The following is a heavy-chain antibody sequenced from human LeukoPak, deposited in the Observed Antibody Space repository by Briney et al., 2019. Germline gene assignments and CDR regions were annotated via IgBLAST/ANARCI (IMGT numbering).Heavy chain of an antibody. CDR1: GFIFSSYS. J-gene: IGHJ4*02. V-gene: IGHV3-23*01. D-gene: IGHD3-22*01. CDR3: AKEQGSSGYYFDY. Sequence: GGSLRLSCAASGFIFSSYSMSWVRQAPGKGLEWVSAISGSGGSTYCADSVKGRFTISRDNSKNTLYLQMNSLRAEDTAVYYCAKEQGSSGYYFDYWGQGTLVTVSS. CDR2: ISGSGGST.